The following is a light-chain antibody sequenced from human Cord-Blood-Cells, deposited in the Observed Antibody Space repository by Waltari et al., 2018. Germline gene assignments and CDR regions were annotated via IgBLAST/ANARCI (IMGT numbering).Light chain of an antibody. CDR1: QGISSA. CDR3: QQFNSYPLLT. V-gene: IGKV1-13*02. J-gene: IGKJ4*01. CDR2: DAS. Sequence: IQLTQSPSSLSLSVGDRVTITCLASQGISSALAWYQQKPGKAPNLLIYDASSLESGVPSRFSGSGSGTDFTLTISSLQPEDFATYYCQQFNSYPLLTFGGGTKVEIK.